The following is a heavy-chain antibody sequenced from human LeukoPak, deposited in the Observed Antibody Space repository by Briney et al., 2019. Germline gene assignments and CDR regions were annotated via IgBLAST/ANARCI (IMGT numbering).Heavy chain of an antibody. V-gene: IGHV4-34*01. J-gene: IGHJ5*02. CDR3: ARPREYDFWSGHREFDP. D-gene: IGHD3-3*01. CDR2: IYHSGST. Sequence: SATLSLTCAVYGGSFSGYYLSWIRQPPGKGLEWVGVIYHSGSTNYNPSLKSRVTISVDTSKNQFSLKLSTVTAADTAVYYCARPREYDFWSGHREFDPWGQGTLVTVSS. CDR1: GGSFSGYY.